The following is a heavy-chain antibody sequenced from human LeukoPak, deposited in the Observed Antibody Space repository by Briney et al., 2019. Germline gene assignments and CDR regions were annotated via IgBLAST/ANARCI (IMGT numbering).Heavy chain of an antibody. CDR2: INPNSGGT. D-gene: IGHD3-3*01. CDR1: GYTFTGYY. CDR3: ARGGPYYDFWSGPQTYYYYYMDV. Sequence: ASVKVSCKASGYTFTGYYMHWVRQAPGQGLEWMGWINPNSGGTNYAQKFQGRVTMTRDTSVSTAYMELSRLRSDDTAVYYCARGGPYYDFWSGPQTYYYYYMDVWGKGTTVTVSS. J-gene: IGHJ6*03. V-gene: IGHV1-2*02.